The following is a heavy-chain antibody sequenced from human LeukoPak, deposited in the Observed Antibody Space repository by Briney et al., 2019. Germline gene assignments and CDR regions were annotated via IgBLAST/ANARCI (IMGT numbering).Heavy chain of an antibody. D-gene: IGHD5-24*01. V-gene: IGHV3-7*04. CDR3: ARGRDNVY. CDR1: GFTFSAFW. Sequence: GGSLRLSCAASGFTFSAFWMTWVRQAPGKGLEWVASIKEDGSEKFYVDSVKGRFTISRDDAKKSLYLQMNSLTAEDAAVYYCARGRDNVYWGQGTLVTVSS. CDR2: IKEDGSEK. J-gene: IGHJ4*02.